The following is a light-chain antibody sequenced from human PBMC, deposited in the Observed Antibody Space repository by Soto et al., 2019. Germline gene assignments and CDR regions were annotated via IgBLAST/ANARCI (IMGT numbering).Light chain of an antibody. Sequence: QSALTQPASVSGSPGQSITISCTGTSSDVGSYNLVSWYQQHPGKAPKLMIYEVSKRPSGVSNRFSGSKSGNTASLTISGRQAEYEADYYCCSYAGSSTFVFGTGTKLTVL. CDR2: EVS. V-gene: IGLV2-23*02. CDR3: CSYAGSSTFV. J-gene: IGLJ1*01. CDR1: SSDVGSYNL.